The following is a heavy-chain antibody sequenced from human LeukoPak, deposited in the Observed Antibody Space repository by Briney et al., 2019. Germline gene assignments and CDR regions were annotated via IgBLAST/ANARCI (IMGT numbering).Heavy chain of an antibody. CDR1: GYALTSHY. J-gene: IGHJ5*02. D-gene: IGHD6-19*01. Sequence: ASVKVSCKACGYALTSHYMHWVRQAPGQGLEWMGRINPNSGGTNYAQKFQGRVTMTRDTSISTAYMELSRLRSDDTAVYYCARDPLIGYSSGWSRGWSDPWGQGTLVTVSS. CDR3: ARDPLIGYSSGWSRGWSDP. CDR2: INPNSGGT. V-gene: IGHV1-2*06.